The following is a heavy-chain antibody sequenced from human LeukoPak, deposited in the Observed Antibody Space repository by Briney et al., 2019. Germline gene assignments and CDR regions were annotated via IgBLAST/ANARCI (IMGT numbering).Heavy chain of an antibody. CDR2: ISYDGSNE. CDR3: ARVGYYASGPFSYFDY. Sequence: GGSLRLSCAASGFTFSGYAMHWVRQAPGKGLEWVAVISYDGSNEYYADSVKGRFTISRDNSKNTLYLQMNSLSFEDTAVYYCARVGYYASGPFSYFDYWGQGTLVTVSS. CDR1: GFTFSGYA. V-gene: IGHV3-30-3*01. D-gene: IGHD3-10*01. J-gene: IGHJ4*02.